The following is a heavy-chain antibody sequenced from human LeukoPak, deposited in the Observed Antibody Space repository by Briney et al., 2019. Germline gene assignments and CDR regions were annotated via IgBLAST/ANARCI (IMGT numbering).Heavy chain of an antibody. Sequence: GSLRLSCAASGFTFSSYGMHWVRQAPGKGLEWVAVISYDGSNKYYADSVKGRFTISRDNSKNTLYLQMNSLRAEDTAVYYCAKVGGNKYYFDYWGQGTLVTVSS. CDR1: GFTFSSYG. V-gene: IGHV3-30*18. J-gene: IGHJ4*02. D-gene: IGHD4-23*01. CDR2: ISYDGSNK. CDR3: AKVGGNKYYFDY.